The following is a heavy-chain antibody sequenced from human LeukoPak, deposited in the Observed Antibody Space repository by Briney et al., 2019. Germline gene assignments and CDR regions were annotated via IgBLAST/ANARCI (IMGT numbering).Heavy chain of an antibody. V-gene: IGHV3-23*01. CDR3: AKTITGTLDY. Sequence: GGSLRLSCAAYGLTFSSYAMSWVRQAPGKGLEWVSTISGSGASTYYVDSVKGRFTISRDNSKNTLYLQMNSLRAEDTAVYYCAKTITGTLDYWGQGTLVTVSS. CDR1: GLTFSSYA. CDR2: ISGSGAST. D-gene: IGHD1-20*01. J-gene: IGHJ4*02.